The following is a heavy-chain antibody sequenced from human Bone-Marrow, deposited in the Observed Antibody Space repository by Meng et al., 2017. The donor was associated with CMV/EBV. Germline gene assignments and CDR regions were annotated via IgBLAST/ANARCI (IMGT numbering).Heavy chain of an antibody. D-gene: IGHD1-26*01. CDR3: AKEGIVGATTGRGYYGMDV. V-gene: IGHV3-30*02. CDR2: IRYDGSNK. J-gene: IGHJ6*01. Sequence: GGSLRLSCAASGFTFSSYGMHWVRQAPGKGLEWVAFIRYDGSNKYYADSVKGRFTISRDNSKNTLYLQMNSLRAEDTAVYYCAKEGIVGATTGRGYYGMDVWGQGNTV. CDR1: GFTFSSYG.